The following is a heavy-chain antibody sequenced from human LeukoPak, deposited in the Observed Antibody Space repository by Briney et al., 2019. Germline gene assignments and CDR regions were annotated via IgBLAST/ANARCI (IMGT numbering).Heavy chain of an antibody. J-gene: IGHJ4*02. CDR1: GYTFTSYD. D-gene: IGHD6-19*01. CDR3: ARVTAVAGTLLDY. CDR2: MNPNSGNT. Sequence: ASVKVSCKASGYTFTSYDINWVRQATGQGLEWMGWMNPNSGNTGYAQKFQGRVTMTRNTSISTAYMELSSLRSEDTAVYYCARVTAVAGTLLDYWGQGTLVTVSS. V-gene: IGHV1-8*01.